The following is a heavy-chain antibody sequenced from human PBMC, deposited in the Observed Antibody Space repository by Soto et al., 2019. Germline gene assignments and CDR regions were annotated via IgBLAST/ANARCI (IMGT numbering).Heavy chain of an antibody. CDR3: AKGFCSSSSCFNDWYFDL. CDR1: GFTLSSYA. J-gene: IGHJ2*01. D-gene: IGHD2-2*01. CDR2: ISGSGGST. V-gene: IGHV3-23*01. Sequence: GGSLRLSCAASGFTLSSYAMSWVRQAPGKGLEWVSTISGSGGSTYYADSVKGRFTISRDNSKNTVYLQMNSLRAEDTAVYYYAKGFCSSSSCFNDWYFDLWGRGTLVTVS.